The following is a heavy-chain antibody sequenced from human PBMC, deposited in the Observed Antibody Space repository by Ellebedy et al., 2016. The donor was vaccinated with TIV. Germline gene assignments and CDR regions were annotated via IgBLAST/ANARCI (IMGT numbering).Heavy chain of an antibody. V-gene: IGHV3-74*01. CDR2: IDSDGSTT. CDR1: GFTFSKYW. CDR3: AHVVATTDFDC. D-gene: IGHD1-26*01. Sequence: PGGSLRLSCAASGFTFSKYWMHWVRQAPGQGLVWVARIDSDGSTTNYADSVKGRFTISRDNAKSTLYLQMSSLRAEDTAVYYCAHVVATTDFDCWGQGTLVTVSS. J-gene: IGHJ4*02.